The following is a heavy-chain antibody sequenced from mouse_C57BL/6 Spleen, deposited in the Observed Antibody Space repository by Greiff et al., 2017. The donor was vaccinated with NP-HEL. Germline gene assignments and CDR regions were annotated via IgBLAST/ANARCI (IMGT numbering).Heavy chain of an antibody. CDR3: SSLYDYDGGFAY. CDR2: IYPGSGST. J-gene: IGHJ3*01. D-gene: IGHD2-4*01. CDR1: GYTFTSYW. Sequence: QVQLQQPGAELVKPGDSVKMSCKASGYTFTSYWITWVKQRPGQGLEWIGDIYPGSGSTNYTEKFKSKATLSVDTSSSTAYMQLSSLTSEDSAVYYCSSLYDYDGGFAYWGQGTLVTVSA. V-gene: IGHV1-55*01.